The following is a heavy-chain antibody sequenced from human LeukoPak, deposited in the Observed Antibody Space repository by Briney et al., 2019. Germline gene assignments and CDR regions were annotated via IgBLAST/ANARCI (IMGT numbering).Heavy chain of an antibody. V-gene: IGHV1-18*01. CDR3: ARVSDCGGDCYGRYGMDV. Sequence: ASVKVSCKASGYTFTSYGISWVRQAPGQGLEWMGWISAYNGNTNYAQKLQGRVTMTTDTSTSTAYMELRSLRSDDTAVYYCARVSDCGGDCYGRYGMDVWGQGTTVTVSS. CDR2: ISAYNGNT. J-gene: IGHJ6*02. D-gene: IGHD2-21*02. CDR1: GYTFTSYG.